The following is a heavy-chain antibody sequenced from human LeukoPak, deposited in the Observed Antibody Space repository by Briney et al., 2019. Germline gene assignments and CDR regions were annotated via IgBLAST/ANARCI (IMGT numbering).Heavy chain of an antibody. D-gene: IGHD6-19*01. J-gene: IGHJ6*02. V-gene: IGHV4-61*02. CDR1: GGSISSGSYY. CDR2: IYTSGST. Sequence: PSETLSLTCTVSGGSISSGSYYWSWIRQPAGKGLEWIGRIYTSGSTNYNPSLKSRVTISVDTSKSQFSLKLSSVTAADTAVYYCARERGSREWLGSYYYYYYGMDVWGQGTTVTVSS. CDR3: ARERGSREWLGSYYYYYYGMDV.